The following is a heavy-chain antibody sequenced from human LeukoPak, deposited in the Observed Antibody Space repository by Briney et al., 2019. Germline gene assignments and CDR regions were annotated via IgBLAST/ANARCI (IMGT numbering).Heavy chain of an antibody. J-gene: IGHJ6*03. D-gene: IGHD3-10*01. CDR2: MNPNSGNT. CDR3: ARTYGSGSYQASYYYYMDV. V-gene: IGHV1-8*03. CDR1: GYTFTSYD. Sequence: ASVKVSCKASGYTFTSYDINWVRQATGQGHEWMGWMNPNSGNTGYAQKFQGRVTITRNTSISTAYMELSSLRSEDTAVYYCARTYGSGSYQASYYYYMDVWGKGTTVTVSS.